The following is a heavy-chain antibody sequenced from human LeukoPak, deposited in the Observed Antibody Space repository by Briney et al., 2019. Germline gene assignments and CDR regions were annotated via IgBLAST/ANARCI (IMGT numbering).Heavy chain of an antibody. J-gene: IGHJ5*02. CDR2: TYYRSTRYN. D-gene: IGHD2-2*01. CDR3: ARRLTQYDCFDP. V-gene: IGHV6-1*01. CDR1: GDSVSSNSVT. Sequence: SQTLSLTCTISGDSVSSNSVTWNWIRQSPSRGLEWLGRTYYRSTRYNDYAVSVRGRITVNPDTSKNQFSLHLNSVTPEDTAVYYCARRLTQYDCFDPWGQGILVTVSS.